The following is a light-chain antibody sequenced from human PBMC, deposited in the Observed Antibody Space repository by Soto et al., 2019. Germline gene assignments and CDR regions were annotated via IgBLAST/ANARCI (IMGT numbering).Light chain of an antibody. V-gene: IGKV1-5*01. CDR1: QKINSW. CDR2: DAS. J-gene: IGKJ1*01. Sequence: DIQMTQSPSTLSASVGDRVTITCRASQKINSWLAWYQQKPGKAPNLLIYDASTLESRAPSRFSGSGSGTEFTLTISSLQPEDFATYYCQQFHSFSRTFGQWTKVEVK. CDR3: QQFHSFSRT.